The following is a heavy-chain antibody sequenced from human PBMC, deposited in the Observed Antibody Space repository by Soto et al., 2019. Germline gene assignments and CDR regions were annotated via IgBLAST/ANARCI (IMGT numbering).Heavy chain of an antibody. J-gene: IGHJ4*02. CDR1: GASITTYY. D-gene: IGHD6-19*01. V-gene: IGHV4-59*13. Sequence: PSETLSLTXDVSGASITTYYWSWIRQAPGKGLEWIGNVYHTGSTDYNSSLRSRATISVDTSKNQFSLNMNSVTAADTAVYYCARRLFGSGWTLDSWGQGALVTVSS. CDR2: VYHTGST. CDR3: ARRLFGSGWTLDS.